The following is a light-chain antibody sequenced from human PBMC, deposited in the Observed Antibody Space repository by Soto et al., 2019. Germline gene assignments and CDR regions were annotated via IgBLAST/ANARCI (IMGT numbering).Light chain of an antibody. J-gene: IGKJ1*01. V-gene: IGKV3-11*01. CDR2: DAS. CDR3: QVRDVWPS. Sequence: IVLTQSPVTLALSPGERAVLSCRASQSVSTSLAWYQHKLGQAPRLFIYDASKRAPGIPARFSGSGSGTDFTLTISSLEPEDFAVYYCQVRDVWPSFGQGTKVEI. CDR1: QSVSTS.